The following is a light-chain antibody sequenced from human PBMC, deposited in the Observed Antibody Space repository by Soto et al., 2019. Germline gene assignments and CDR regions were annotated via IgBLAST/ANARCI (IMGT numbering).Light chain of an antibody. Sequence: QSVLTQPASVSGSPGQSITISCTGTSSDVGVYDFVSWYQQHPAKAHKLLIYDVSYRPSGVSGCFSGSKSGNTASPTISGQQAEDEADYYCGSYTSSSTVLFGGGTKLTVL. V-gene: IGLV2-14*01. CDR3: GSYTSSSTVL. J-gene: IGLJ2*01. CDR1: SSDVGVYDF. CDR2: DVS.